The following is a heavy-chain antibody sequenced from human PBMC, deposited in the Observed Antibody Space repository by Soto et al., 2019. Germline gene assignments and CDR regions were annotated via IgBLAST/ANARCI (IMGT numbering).Heavy chain of an antibody. D-gene: IGHD6-6*01. V-gene: IGHV3-30*18. Sequence: GGSLRLSCAASGFTFSSYGMHWVRQAPGKGLEWVAVISYDGSNKYYADSVKGRFTISRDNSKNTLYLQMNSLRAEDTAVYYCAKSRGGAARPEWFDYWGQGTLVTVSS. J-gene: IGHJ4*02. CDR1: GFTFSSYG. CDR2: ISYDGSNK. CDR3: AKSRGGAARPEWFDY.